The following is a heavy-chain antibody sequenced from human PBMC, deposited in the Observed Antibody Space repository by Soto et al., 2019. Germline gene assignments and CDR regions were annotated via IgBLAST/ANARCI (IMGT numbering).Heavy chain of an antibody. CDR3: ARAPREYYLDN. V-gene: IGHV3-11*01. CDR2: ISSICSTI. CDR1: GFTFHADY. Sequence: QVQLVESGGGLVKPRGSLRLSCAASGFTFHADYMSWIRQSPGKGLEWVSYISSICSTIYYADSVKGRFTISRDNAKNSLYLQMNSLRAEDTAVYYCARAPREYYLDNWGQGTLVSVSS. J-gene: IGHJ4*02.